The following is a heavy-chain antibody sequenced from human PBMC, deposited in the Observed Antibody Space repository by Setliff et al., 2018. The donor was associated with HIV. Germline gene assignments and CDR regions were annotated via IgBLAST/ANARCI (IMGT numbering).Heavy chain of an antibody. J-gene: IGHJ4*02. CDR3: AGRADSGYDLGY. CDR2: IYHTGST. Sequence: SETLSLTCAVSGGSISSSNWWSWVRQPPGKGLEWIGEIYHTGSTNYNPSLKSQVTISVDTSKNQFSLKLSSVTAADTAVYYCAGRADSGYDLGYWGQGTLVTVSS. CDR1: GGSISSSNW. D-gene: IGHD5-12*01. V-gene: IGHV4-4*02.